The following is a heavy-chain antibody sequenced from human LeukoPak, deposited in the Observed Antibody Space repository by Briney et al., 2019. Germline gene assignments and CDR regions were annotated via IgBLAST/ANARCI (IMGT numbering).Heavy chain of an antibody. D-gene: IGHD3-10*01. CDR3: ARTPYGSGSYTFYY. Sequence: SQTMSLTCAASGGSISSGGYAWSWIRQPPGKGLEGIRSTYHSGSAYYNPSLKSRVSIAVARPKTQFSLKLSSVTAAATAVYYCARTPYGSGSYTFYYWGQETLVTVSS. V-gene: IGHV4-30-2*01. J-gene: IGHJ4*02. CDR2: TYHSGSA. CDR1: GGSISSGGYA.